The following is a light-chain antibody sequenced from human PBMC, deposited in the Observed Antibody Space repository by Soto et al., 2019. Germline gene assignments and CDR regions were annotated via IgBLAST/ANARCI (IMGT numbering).Light chain of an antibody. CDR2: DAS. Sequence: DIQMTQSPSTLSASVGDRVTITCRASQSISSWLAWYQQKPGKAPKLLIYDASSLESGVPSRFSGSGSGTEFTLTIRSLQPDDFATYYCQQYKSFLTFGPGTKVDIK. CDR3: QQYKSFLT. V-gene: IGKV1-5*01. J-gene: IGKJ3*01. CDR1: QSISSW.